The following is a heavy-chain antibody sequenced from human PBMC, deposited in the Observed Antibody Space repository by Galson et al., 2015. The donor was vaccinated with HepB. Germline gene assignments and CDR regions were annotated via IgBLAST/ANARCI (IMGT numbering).Heavy chain of an antibody. CDR2: ISGSGGST. J-gene: IGHJ4*02. D-gene: IGHD3-9*01. Sequence: SLRLSCAASGFTFSSYAMSWVRQAPGKGLEWVSAISGSGGSTYYADSLKGRFTISRDNSKNTLYLQMNSLRAEDTAVYYCAKVRNFDWLLVGYYFDYWGQGTLVTVSS. CDR1: GFTFSSYA. V-gene: IGHV3-23*01. CDR3: AKVRNFDWLLVGYYFDY.